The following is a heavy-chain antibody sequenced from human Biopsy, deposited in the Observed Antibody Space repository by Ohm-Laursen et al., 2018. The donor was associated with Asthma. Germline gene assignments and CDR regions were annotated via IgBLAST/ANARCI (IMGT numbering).Heavy chain of an antibody. CDR2: INHRGNN. V-gene: IGHV4-34*01. CDR3: ARSPYYYGLLGPTRGFGVYAV. D-gene: IGHD3-10*01. Sequence: SETLSLTCAVYGGSFSNYYWTWIRQPPGKGLEWIGEINHRGNNNYNPSLKSLVTLSVDTSKNQFSVKLRSVTAADTAVYYWARSPYYYGLLGPTRGFGVYAVWGHGTLVTVSS. CDR1: GGSFSNYY. J-gene: IGHJ3*01.